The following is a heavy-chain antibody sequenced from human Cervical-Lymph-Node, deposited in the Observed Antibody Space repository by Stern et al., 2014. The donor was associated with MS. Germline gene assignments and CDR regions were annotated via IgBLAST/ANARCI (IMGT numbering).Heavy chain of an antibody. J-gene: IGHJ3*01. Sequence: VQLVESGAEVKKPGASVKVACQVSVHSLNEYSIHWVRQAPGKGLEWMGGFDPEEGETAYGQNLQARVTMYEDTSTDTAYMELSGLTSGDTAVYYCATGDTNHYDNSGYFPFDAWGQGTMVTVS. D-gene: IGHD3-22*01. CDR2: FDPEEGET. V-gene: IGHV1-24*01. CDR1: VHSLNEYS. CDR3: ATGDTNHYDNSGYFPFDA.